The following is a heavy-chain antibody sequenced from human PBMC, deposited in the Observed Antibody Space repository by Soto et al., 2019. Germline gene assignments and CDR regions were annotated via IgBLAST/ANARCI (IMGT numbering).Heavy chain of an antibody. Sequence: QVQLQESGPGLVKPSGTLSLTCAVSGVSISSHDWWTWVRQPPGKGLEWIGESHQSGSTNYNSSLESRVPIEVDTSKNQFSLKLRSVTVADTAVYYCATRDNSKFYWGQGTLVTVSS. CDR2: SHQSGST. CDR1: GVSISSHDW. V-gene: IGHV4-4*02. CDR3: ATRDNSKFY. D-gene: IGHD6-13*01. J-gene: IGHJ4*02.